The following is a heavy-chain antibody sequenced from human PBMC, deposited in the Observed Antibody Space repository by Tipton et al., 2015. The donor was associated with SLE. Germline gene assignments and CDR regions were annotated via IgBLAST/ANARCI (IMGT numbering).Heavy chain of an antibody. J-gene: IGHJ5*01. D-gene: IGHD3-3*01. CDR3: ARGGRITIFGALDHKWVDS. V-gene: IGHV3-23*03. CDR2: ISSGVSSP. CDR1: GFSFSSYA. Sequence: GSLRLSCEASGFSFSSYAMSWVRRAPGKGLEWVALISSGVSSPYYVESVKGRFTVSRDNSKNMLYVQMDSLRVEDTATYYCARGGRITIFGALDHKWVDSWGQGTQVIVSS.